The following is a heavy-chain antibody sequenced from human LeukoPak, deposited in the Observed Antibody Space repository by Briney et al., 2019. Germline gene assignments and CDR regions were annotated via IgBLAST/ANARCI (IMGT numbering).Heavy chain of an antibody. V-gene: IGHV3-21*01. J-gene: IGHJ4*02. CDR2: ISSSSSYI. Sequence: GGSLRLSCAASGFTFSSYAMHWVRQAPGKGLEWVSSISSSSSYIYYADSVKGRFTISRDNSKNTLYLQMNSLRAEDTAVYYCAKDAGYSGSRQPFDYWGQGTLVTVSS. CDR3: AKDAGYSGSRQPFDY. D-gene: IGHD1-26*01. CDR1: GFTFSSYA.